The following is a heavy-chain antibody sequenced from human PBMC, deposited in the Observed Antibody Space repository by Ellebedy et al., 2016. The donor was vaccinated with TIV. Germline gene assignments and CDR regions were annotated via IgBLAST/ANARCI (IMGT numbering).Heavy chain of an antibody. Sequence: PGGSLRLSCSASGFTFSCYAMHWVRQAPGKGLEWVAVISYDGSNKYYADSVKGRFTISRDNSKNTLYLQMNSLRAEETAVYYCARVSQVWFGELLTRNYYYGMDVWGQGTTVTVSS. CDR1: GFTFSCYA. J-gene: IGHJ6*02. CDR2: ISYDGSNK. CDR3: ARVSQVWFGELLTRNYYYGMDV. V-gene: IGHV3-30-3*01. D-gene: IGHD3-10*01.